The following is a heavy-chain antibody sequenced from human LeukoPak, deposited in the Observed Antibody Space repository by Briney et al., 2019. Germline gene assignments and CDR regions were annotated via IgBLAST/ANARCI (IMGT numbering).Heavy chain of an antibody. J-gene: IGHJ4*02. Sequence: PGGSLRLSCAASGFTFSSYAMHWVRQAPGKGLEWVAVISYDGSNKYYADSVKGRFTISRDNSKNTLYLQMNSLRAEDTAVYYCARESQWLYYFDYWGQGTLVTVSS. CDR1: GFTFSSYA. CDR2: ISYDGSNK. D-gene: IGHD6-19*01. CDR3: ARESQWLYYFDY. V-gene: IGHV3-30*04.